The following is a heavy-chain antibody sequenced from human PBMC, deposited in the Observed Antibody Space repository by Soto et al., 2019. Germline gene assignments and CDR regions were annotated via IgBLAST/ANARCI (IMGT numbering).Heavy chain of an antibody. CDR1: GASMGTYY. D-gene: IGHD3-22*01. V-gene: IGHV4-59*12. CDR3: ARGVALNYYDSSEGFEY. CDR2: IYSSGSA. Sequence: SETLSLTCTASGASMGTYYWNWIRQSPGKGLESIGYIYSSGSANYNPSLKSRVTISVDTSKTQFSLKLSSVTAADTAVYYCARGVALNYYDSSEGFEYWGQGTRVTVS. J-gene: IGHJ4*02.